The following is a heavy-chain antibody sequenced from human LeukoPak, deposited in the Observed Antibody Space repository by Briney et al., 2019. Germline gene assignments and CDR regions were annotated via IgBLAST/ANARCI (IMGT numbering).Heavy chain of an antibody. CDR1: GFTVSSNY. CDR2: IYSGGST. D-gene: IGHD6-13*01. V-gene: IGHV3-66*01. Sequence: GGSLRLSCAASGFTVSSNYMSWVRQAPGKGLEWVSLIYSGGSTYYADSVKGRFTISRDNSKNTLYLQMNSLRAEDTAVYYCARDSSSWYKGCFDYWGQGTLVTVSS. CDR3: ARDSSSWYKGCFDY. J-gene: IGHJ4*02.